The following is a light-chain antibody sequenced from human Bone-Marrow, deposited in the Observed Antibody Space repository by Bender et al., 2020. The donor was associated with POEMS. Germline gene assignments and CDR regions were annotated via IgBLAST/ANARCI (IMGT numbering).Light chain of an antibody. CDR1: SSDVGGYKY. CDR3: SSYTTSSTYA. V-gene: IGLV2-8*01. Sequence: QSALTQPPSASGSPGQSVTISCTGTSSDVGGYKYVSWYQQHPGKPPKLMIYQVNKRPSGVPDRFSGSNSGNTASLTISGLQAEDEADYYCSSYTTSSTYAFGTGTTVTVL. CDR2: QVN. J-gene: IGLJ1*01.